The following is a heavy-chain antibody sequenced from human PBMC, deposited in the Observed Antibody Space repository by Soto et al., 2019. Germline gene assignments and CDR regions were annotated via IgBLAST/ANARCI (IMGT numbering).Heavy chain of an antibody. CDR1: GVSISSGDCY. V-gene: IGHV4-30-4*08. CDR2: SYYSGST. CDR3: AREYYYDSSHSYFDV. J-gene: IGHJ4*02. D-gene: IGHD3-22*01. Sequence: SETLSLTCTVSGVSISSGDCYWGWIRQPPGKCLEWIGCSYYSGSTYDNPSLKSRVTISVDTSKNQFSLKLTSVTAADTAVYYCAREYYYDSSHSYFDVWGQGTLVTVYS.